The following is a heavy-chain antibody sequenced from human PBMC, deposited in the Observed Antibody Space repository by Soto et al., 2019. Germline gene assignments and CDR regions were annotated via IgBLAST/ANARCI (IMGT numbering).Heavy chain of an antibody. CDR3: ARDSDGRAYYYGMDV. CDR2: IYYSGST. V-gene: IGHV4-31*03. Sequence: QVQLQESGPGLVKPSQTLSLTCTVSGGSISSGGYYWSWIRQHPGKGLEWMGYIYYSGSTYYNPSPQRRVLNSVDTPQNQFSLQLSSVNAADTAVYYCARDSDGRAYYYGMDVLGHGTTVTVSS. CDR1: GGSISSGGYY. J-gene: IGHJ6*02.